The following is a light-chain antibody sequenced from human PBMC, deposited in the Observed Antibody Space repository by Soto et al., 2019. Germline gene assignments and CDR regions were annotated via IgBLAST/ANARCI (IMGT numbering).Light chain of an antibody. Sequence: EIVLPQSPGTLSLSPGERATLSCRASQSVSSSYLAWSQQKPGQAPRLLIYGASSRATGIPDRFSVSGSGTDFTLTISRLETEDFAVYFCHQYGSSPWTFGQGTKVDIK. CDR3: HQYGSSPWT. J-gene: IGKJ1*01. CDR2: GAS. CDR1: QSVSSSY. V-gene: IGKV3-20*01.